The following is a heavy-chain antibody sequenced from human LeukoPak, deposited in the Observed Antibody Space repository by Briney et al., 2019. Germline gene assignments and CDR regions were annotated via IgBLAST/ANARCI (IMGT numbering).Heavy chain of an antibody. J-gene: IGHJ6*03. CDR2: ITSSSSYI. Sequence: GGSLRLSCAASGFTFSSYNMNWVRQAPGKGPEWVSSITSSSSYINYADSVKGRFTISRDNAKNSLYLQMDSLRVEDTAVYYCARDPYSGSYGPYYYYYMDVWGKGTTVTISS. CDR3: ARDPYSGSYGPYYYYYMDV. CDR1: GFTFSSYN. D-gene: IGHD1-26*01. V-gene: IGHV3-21*06.